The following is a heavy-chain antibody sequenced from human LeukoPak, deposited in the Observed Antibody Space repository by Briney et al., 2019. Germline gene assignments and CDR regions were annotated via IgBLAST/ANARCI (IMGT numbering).Heavy chain of an antibody. CDR2: IYHSGST. CDR1: GGSISNGGYS. Sequence: SETLSLTCAVSGGSISNGGYSWSWIRQPPGKGLEWIGYIYHSGSTYYNPSLKSRVTISVDRSKNQFSLKLSSVTAADTAVYYCARVDYYDSSGYNNNYYFDYWGQGTLVTVSS. J-gene: IGHJ4*02. V-gene: IGHV4-30-2*01. CDR3: ARVDYYDSSGYNNNYYFDY. D-gene: IGHD3-22*01.